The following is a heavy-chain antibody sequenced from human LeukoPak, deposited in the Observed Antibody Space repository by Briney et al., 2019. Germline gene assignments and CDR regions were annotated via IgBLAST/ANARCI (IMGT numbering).Heavy chain of an antibody. CDR2: ISWNSGSI. Sequence: GGSLRLSCAASGFTFDDYAMHWVRQAPGKGLEWVSGISWNSGSIGYADSVKGRSTISRDNAKNSLYLQMNSLRAEDTALYYCAKAKEDWGKIAVFLDYWGQGTLVTVSS. CDR1: GFTFDDYA. CDR3: AKAKEDWGKIAVFLDY. D-gene: IGHD6-19*01. J-gene: IGHJ4*02. V-gene: IGHV3-9*01.